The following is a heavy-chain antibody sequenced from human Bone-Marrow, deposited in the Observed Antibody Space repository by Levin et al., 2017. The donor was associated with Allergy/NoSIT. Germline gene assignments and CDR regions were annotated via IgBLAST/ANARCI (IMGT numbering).Heavy chain of an antibody. V-gene: IGHV3-53*01. J-gene: IGHJ4*02. Sequence: GESLKISCAASGFTVSSNYMSWVRQAPGKGLEWVSVIYSGGSTYYADSVKGRFTISRDNSKNTLYLQMNSLRAEDTAVYYCARVASSGWYDYWGQGTLVTVSS. CDR2: IYSGGST. CDR1: GFTVSSNY. D-gene: IGHD6-19*01. CDR3: ARVASSGWYDY.